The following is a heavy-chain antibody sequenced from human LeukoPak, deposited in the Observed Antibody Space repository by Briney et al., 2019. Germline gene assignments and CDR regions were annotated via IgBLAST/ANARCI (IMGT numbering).Heavy chain of an antibody. J-gene: IGHJ4*02. CDR2: ISYDGSNK. Sequence: GGSLRLSCAASGFTFSSYGMHWVRQAPGKGLEWVAVISYDGSNKYYADSVKGRFTISRDNSKNTLYLQMNSLRAEDTAVYYCARRGESIGLYYFDYWGQGTLVTVSS. CDR1: GFTFSSYG. D-gene: IGHD2/OR15-2a*01. CDR3: ARRGESIGLYYFDY. V-gene: IGHV3-30*03.